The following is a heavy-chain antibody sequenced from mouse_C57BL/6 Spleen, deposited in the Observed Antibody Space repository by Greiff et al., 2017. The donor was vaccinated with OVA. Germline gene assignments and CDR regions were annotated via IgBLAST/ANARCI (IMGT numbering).Heavy chain of an antibody. V-gene: IGHV1-82*01. D-gene: IGHD2-4*01. J-gene: IGHJ4*01. CDR3: ARRPLYDYDGMDY. CDR2: IYPGDGDT. Sequence: QVQLQQSGPELVKPGASVKISCKASGYAFSSSWMNWVKQRPGKGLEWIGRIYPGDGDTNYNGKFKGKATLTADKSSSTAYMQLSSLTSEDSAVYFCARRPLYDYDGMDYWGQGTSVTVSS. CDR1: GYAFSSSW.